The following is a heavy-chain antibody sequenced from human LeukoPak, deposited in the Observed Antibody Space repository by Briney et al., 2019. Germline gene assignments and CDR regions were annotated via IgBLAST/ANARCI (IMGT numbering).Heavy chain of an antibody. D-gene: IGHD2-21*02. J-gene: IGHJ4*02. CDR2: IYSGGNT. CDR3: AKVGGYCGGDCYFPYPYYFDY. V-gene: IGHV3-66*02. Sequence: GGPLRLSCAASGFTFSSYTMNWVRQAPGKGLEWVSFIYSGGNTHYSDSVKGRFTISRDNSKNTLYLQMNSLRAEDTAVYYCAKVGGYCGGDCYFPYPYYFDYWGQGTLVTVSS. CDR1: GFTFSSYT.